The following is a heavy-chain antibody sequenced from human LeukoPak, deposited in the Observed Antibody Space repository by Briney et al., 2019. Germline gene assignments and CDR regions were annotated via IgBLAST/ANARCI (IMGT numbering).Heavy chain of an antibody. CDR3: ARHEGPLTAFDY. D-gene: IGHD2-21*02. Sequence: GESLKISCTGSGYSFTSYWISWVRQMPGKGVEWMGRIDPSDSYTNYSPSFQGHVTISADKSISTAYLQWSSLEASDTAMYYCARHEGPLTAFDYWGQGTLVTVSS. CDR2: IDPSDSYT. CDR1: GYSFTSYW. J-gene: IGHJ4*02. V-gene: IGHV5-10-1*01.